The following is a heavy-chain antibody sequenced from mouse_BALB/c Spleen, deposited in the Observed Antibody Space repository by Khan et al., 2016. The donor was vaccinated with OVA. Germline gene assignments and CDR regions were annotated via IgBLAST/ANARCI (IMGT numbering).Heavy chain of an antibody. CDR3: VRGGKFAY. Sequence: QVQLQQSGAELVRPGVSVKISCKASGYTFTDYAMHWVKQRHSKSLEWIGVISTNYGDADYNQKFQGKASMTVDRSSSLVYMELARLTSEDSAIYYCVRGGKFAYWGQGTLVTVS. V-gene: IGHV1S137*01. J-gene: IGHJ3*01. CDR2: ISTNYGDA. D-gene: IGHD1-1*02. CDR1: GYTFTDYA.